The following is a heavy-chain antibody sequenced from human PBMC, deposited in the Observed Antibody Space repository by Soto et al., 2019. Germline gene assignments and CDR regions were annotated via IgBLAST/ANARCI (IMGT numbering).Heavy chain of an antibody. CDR3: ASLDYAGN. CDR2: INHSGNT. V-gene: IGHV4-34*01. CDR1: GGSFSTYY. D-gene: IGHD4-17*01. J-gene: IGHJ4*02. Sequence: PSETLSLTCAVYGGSFSTYYWNWIRQPPGKGLEWIGEINHSGNTQYNPSLKSRVTMSLDTSKNQFSLKLSSVTAADTAVYYCASLDYAGNWGQGTLVTVSS.